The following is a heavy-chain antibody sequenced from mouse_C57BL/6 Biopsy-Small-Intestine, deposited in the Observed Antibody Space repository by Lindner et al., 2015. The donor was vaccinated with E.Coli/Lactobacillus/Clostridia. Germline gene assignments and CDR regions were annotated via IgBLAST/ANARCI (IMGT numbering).Heavy chain of an antibody. V-gene: IGHV1-53*01. J-gene: IGHJ3*01. CDR3: ARDRTAIGGLLEQYAFDI. Sequence: SVKVSCKASGYTFTNFFVHWVRQAPGQGPEWMGKINPSGGGTSYAEKFQGRVTMTRDTSTSTVDMELSSLRSDDTAVYYCARDRTAIGGLLEQYAFDIWGQGTVITVSS. CDR2: INPSGGGT. D-gene: IGHD3-1*01. CDR1: GYTFTNFF.